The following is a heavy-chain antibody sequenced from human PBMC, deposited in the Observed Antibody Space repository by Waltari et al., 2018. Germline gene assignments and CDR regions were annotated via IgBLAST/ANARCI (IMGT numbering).Heavy chain of an antibody. D-gene: IGHD2-2*02. CDR1: GCTFSSYA. J-gene: IGHJ3*02. Sequence: QVQLVQSRAEVKKPGSSVKVSCKASGCTFSSYAISWVRQAPGQGLAWMGGIIPVFGTANYPQQFQGRVTITPDESTSTAYMELSSVRSEDTAVYYCARGGSYGYKGHAFDIWGQGTMVTVSS. V-gene: IGHV1-69*05. CDR2: IIPVFGTA. CDR3: ARGGSYGYKGHAFDI.